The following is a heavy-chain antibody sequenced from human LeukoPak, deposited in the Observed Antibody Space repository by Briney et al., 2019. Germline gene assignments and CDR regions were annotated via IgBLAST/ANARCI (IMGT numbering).Heavy chain of an antibody. Sequence: GESLRLSCSASGFTFSSYAMHWVRQTPGKGLEYVSAISRNGGSTYYADSVKGRFTISRDNSKNTLYLQMSSLRAEDTAVYYCVKGTITMVRGVKDGMDVWGKGTTVTVSS. J-gene: IGHJ6*04. V-gene: IGHV3-64D*06. CDR2: ISRNGGST. D-gene: IGHD3-10*01. CDR3: VKGTITMVRGVKDGMDV. CDR1: GFTFSSYA.